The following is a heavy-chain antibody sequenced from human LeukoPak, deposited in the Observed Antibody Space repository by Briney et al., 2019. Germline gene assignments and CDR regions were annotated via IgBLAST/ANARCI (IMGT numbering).Heavy chain of an antibody. CDR3: ARALPHRRLMDTTMEQHWFDP. Sequence: SVKVSCKTSVYTFTGYYMHWVRQAPGQGLEWMGLINPSGGSTRYAQKFQGRVTMTRDMSTSTVYMELSSLRSEDTAVYYCARALPHRRLMDTTMEQHWFDPWGQGTLVTVSS. CDR2: INPSGGST. V-gene: IGHV1-46*01. D-gene: IGHD5-18*01. J-gene: IGHJ5*02. CDR1: VYTFTGYY.